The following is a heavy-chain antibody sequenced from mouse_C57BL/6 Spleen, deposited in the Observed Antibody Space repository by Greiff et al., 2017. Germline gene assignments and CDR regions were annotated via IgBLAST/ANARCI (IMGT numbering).Heavy chain of an antibody. CDR3: ARAPVRLLELDY. CDR1: GFNIKDYY. V-gene: IGHV14-2*01. CDR2: IDPEDGET. D-gene: IGHD3-1*01. Sequence: EVMLVESGAELVKPGASVKLSCTASGFNIKDYYMHWVKQRTEQGLEWIGRIDPEDGETKYAPKFQGKATITAATSSNTAYLQLSSLTSEDTAVYYGARAPVRLLELDYWGQGTTLTVSS. J-gene: IGHJ2*01.